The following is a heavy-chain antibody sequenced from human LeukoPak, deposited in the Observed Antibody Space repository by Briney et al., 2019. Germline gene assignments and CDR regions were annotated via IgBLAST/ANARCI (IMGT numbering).Heavy chain of an antibody. Sequence: GGSLRLFCAASGFTFSSYSMNWVRQAPGKGLEWVSSISSSSSYIYYADSVKGRFTISRDNAKNSLYLQMNSLRAEDTAVYYCARDRYSGYDYFDYWGQGTLVTVSS. V-gene: IGHV3-21*01. D-gene: IGHD5-12*01. CDR1: GFTFSSYS. CDR2: ISSSSSYI. J-gene: IGHJ4*02. CDR3: ARDRYSGYDYFDY.